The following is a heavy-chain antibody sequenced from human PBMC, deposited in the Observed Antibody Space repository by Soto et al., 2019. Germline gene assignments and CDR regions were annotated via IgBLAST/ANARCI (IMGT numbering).Heavy chain of an antibody. Sequence: PGESLKISCKGPGYSFTSYWISWVRQMPGKDLEWMGRIDPSDSYTNYSPSFQGHVTISADKSISTAYLQWSSLKASDTAMYYCARHILDYDILTGSGEWFDPWGQGTLVTVSS. CDR2: IDPSDSYT. D-gene: IGHD3-9*01. J-gene: IGHJ5*02. CDR3: ARHILDYDILTGSGEWFDP. CDR1: GYSFTSYW. V-gene: IGHV5-10-1*01.